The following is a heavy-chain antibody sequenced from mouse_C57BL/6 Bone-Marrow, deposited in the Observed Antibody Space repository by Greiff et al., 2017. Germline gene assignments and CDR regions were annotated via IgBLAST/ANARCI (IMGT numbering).Heavy chain of an antibody. V-gene: IGHV2-6*01. CDR1: GFSLTSYG. Sequence: VQLKESGPGLVAPSQSLSITCTVSGFSLTSYGVDWVRQSPGKGLEWLGVIWGVGSTNYNSALKSRLSISKDNSKSQVFLKMISLQTDDTAMYYCASYDPRFAYWGQGTLVTVSA. J-gene: IGHJ3*01. D-gene: IGHD2-3*01. CDR3: ASYDPRFAY. CDR2: IWGVGST.